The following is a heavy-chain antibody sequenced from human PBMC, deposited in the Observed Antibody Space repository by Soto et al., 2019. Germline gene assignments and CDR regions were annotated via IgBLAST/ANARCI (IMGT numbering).Heavy chain of an antibody. CDR1: GGSISSYY. D-gene: IGHD7-27*01. CDR2: IFYSGST. CDR3: ARRWGTSFDF. V-gene: IGHV4-59*01. Sequence: SETLSLTCTVSGGSISSYYWSWIRQPPGKGLEWIGYIFYSGSTNYNPSLKSRVTISVDTSKNQFSLKLSSVTAADTAVYYCARRWGTSFDFRGQGTLVTLSS. J-gene: IGHJ4*02.